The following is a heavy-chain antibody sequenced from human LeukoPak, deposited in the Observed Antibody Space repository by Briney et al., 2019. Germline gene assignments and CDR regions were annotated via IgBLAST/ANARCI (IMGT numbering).Heavy chain of an antibody. V-gene: IGHV3-30*01. CDR1: GFTFSNYA. CDR2: ISNHGNDG. J-gene: IGHJ4*02. Sequence: GGSLRLSCAASGFTFSNYAMHWVRQPPGKGLEWEAVISNHGNDGFYADSVKGHFTISRDNSKNTLYLQMDSLRAEDTAVYYCTRDRGPMNDFDSWGQGTLVTVSS. CDR3: TRDRGPMNDFDS. D-gene: IGHD3-22*01.